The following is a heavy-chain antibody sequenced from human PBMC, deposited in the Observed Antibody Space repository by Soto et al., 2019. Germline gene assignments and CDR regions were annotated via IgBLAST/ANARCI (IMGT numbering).Heavy chain of an antibody. J-gene: IGHJ4*02. D-gene: IGHD5-12*01. CDR2: IRWNSGSI. V-gene: IGHV3-9*01. CDR1: GFTFDDYA. CDR3: AKDIRVQYSGYAEEFGYFDY. Sequence: EVQLVESGGGLVQPGRSLRLSCAASGFTFDDYAMHWVRQAPGKGLEWVSGIRWNSGSIGYADSVKGRFTISRDNAKNSLYLQMNSLRAEDTALYYCAKDIRVQYSGYAEEFGYFDYWGQGTLVTVSS.